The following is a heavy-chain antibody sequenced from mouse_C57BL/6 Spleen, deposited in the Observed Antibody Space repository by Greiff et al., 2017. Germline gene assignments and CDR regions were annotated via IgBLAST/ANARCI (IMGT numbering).Heavy chain of an antibody. CDR2: IYPGDGDT. Sequence: QVQLVESGPELVKPGASVKISCKASGYAFSSSWMNWVKQRPGKGLEWIGRIYPGDGDTNYNGKFKGKATLTADKSSSTAYMQLSSLTSEDSAVYFCATDSSGYWYFDVWGTGTTVTVSS. CDR3: ATDSSGYWYFDV. CDR1: GYAFSSSW. J-gene: IGHJ1*03. V-gene: IGHV1-82*01. D-gene: IGHD3-2*02.